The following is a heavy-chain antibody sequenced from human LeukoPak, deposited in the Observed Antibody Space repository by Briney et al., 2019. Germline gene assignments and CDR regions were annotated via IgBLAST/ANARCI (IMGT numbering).Heavy chain of an antibody. Sequence: PGGSLRLSCAASGFTFSSYWMSWVRQAPGKGLEWVANIRQDGSEKYYVDSVKGRFTISRDNAKNSLYLQMNSLRAEDTAVYYCARDRHYYDSSGYYYETFDYWGQGTLVTVSS. D-gene: IGHD3-22*01. J-gene: IGHJ4*02. V-gene: IGHV3-7*01. CDR2: IRQDGSEK. CDR3: ARDRHYYDSSGYYYETFDY. CDR1: GFTFSSYW.